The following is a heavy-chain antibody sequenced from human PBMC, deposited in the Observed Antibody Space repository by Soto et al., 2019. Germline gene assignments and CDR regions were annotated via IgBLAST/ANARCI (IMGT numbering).Heavy chain of an antibody. Sequence: PSETLSLTCTVSGGSMTHYYWSWIRQTPGKGLQYIGYIYYSGTTDYNPSLKSRVTISVDTSKNQFSLKLRSVTAADSAVYYCARLVPAIMIRNYYYHPLDVWGQGTTVTVSS. CDR1: GGSMTHYY. J-gene: IGHJ6*02. V-gene: IGHV4-59*08. D-gene: IGHD3-16*01. CDR3: ARLVPAIMIRNYYYHPLDV. CDR2: IYYSGTT.